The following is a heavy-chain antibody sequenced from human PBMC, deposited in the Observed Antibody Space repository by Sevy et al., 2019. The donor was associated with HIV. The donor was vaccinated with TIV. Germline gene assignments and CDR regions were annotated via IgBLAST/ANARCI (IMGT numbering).Heavy chain of an antibody. J-gene: IGHJ4*02. CDR1: GFTFSTLW. V-gene: IGHV3-7*03. Sequence: GGSLSLSCAASGFTFSTLWMSWVRKAPGKGLEWVANIKEDGSEKYYVDSVKARFTISRDNAKNSLFLQMNSLRAEDTAVYYCAKDVYWGQGTLVTVSS. CDR3: AKDVY. CDR2: IKEDGSEK.